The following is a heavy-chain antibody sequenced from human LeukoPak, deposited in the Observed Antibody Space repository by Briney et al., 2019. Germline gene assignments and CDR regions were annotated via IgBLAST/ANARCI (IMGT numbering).Heavy chain of an antibody. V-gene: IGHV3-74*01. J-gene: IGHJ4*02. D-gene: IGHD6-13*01. CDR2: IYSYGNIP. Sequence: SRIYSYGNIPTYADSVKVRFTISRDNAKITLYLQMNSLRAEDTAVYYCARQGIKAAGPDYWGQGTLVTVSS. CDR3: ARQGIKAAGPDY.